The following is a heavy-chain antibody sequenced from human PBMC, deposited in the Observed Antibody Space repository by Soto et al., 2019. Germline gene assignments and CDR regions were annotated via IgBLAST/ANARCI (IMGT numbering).Heavy chain of an antibody. CDR1: GGTFSSYA. CDR2: IIPIFGTA. D-gene: IGHD6-13*01. Sequence: SVKVSCKASGGTFSSYAISWVRQAPGQGLEWMGGIIPIFGTANYAQKFQGRVTITADESTSTAYMELSSLRSEDTAVYYCARDLAAAGTVKNWFDPWGQGTLVTVSS. CDR3: ARDLAAAGTVKNWFDP. J-gene: IGHJ5*02. V-gene: IGHV1-69*13.